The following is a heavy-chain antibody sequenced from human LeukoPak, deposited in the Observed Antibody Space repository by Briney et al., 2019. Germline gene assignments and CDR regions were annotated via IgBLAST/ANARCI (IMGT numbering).Heavy chain of an antibody. D-gene: IGHD2-15*01. CDR1: GYTFTGYY. V-gene: IGHV1-2*02. Sequence: ASVKVSCKASGYTFTGYYMHWVRQAPGQGLEWMGWINPNSGGTNYAQKFQGRVTMTRDTSISTACMELSRLRSDDTAVYYCAKVAVVADVFAYFDYWGQGTLVTVSS. CDR2: INPNSGGT. J-gene: IGHJ4*02. CDR3: AKVAVVADVFAYFDY.